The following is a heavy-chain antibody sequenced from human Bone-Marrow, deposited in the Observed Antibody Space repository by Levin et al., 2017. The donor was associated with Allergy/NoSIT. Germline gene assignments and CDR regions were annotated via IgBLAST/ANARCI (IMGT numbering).Heavy chain of an antibody. CDR2: IYYSGST. D-gene: IGHD3-22*01. CDR3: ARPLKYYDSSGRGVGAFDI. V-gene: IGHV4-59*01. Sequence: SQTLSLTCTVSGGSISSYYWSWIRQPPGKGLEWIGYIYYSGSTNYNPSLKSRVTISVDTSKNQFSLKLSSVTAADTAVYYCARPLKYYDSSGRGVGAFDIWGQGTMVTVSS. J-gene: IGHJ3*02. CDR1: GGSISSYY.